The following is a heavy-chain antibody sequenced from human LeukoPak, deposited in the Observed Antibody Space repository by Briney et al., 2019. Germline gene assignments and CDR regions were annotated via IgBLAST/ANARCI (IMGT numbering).Heavy chain of an antibody. Sequence: GGSLRLSCAASGFTFSSYAMHWVRQAPGKGLEWVAVISYDGSNKYYADSVKGRFTISRDNSKNTLYLQMNSLRAEDTAVYYCARDHDLAFDIWGQGTMVTVSS. D-gene: IGHD3/OR15-3a*01. CDR1: GFTFSSYA. J-gene: IGHJ3*02. CDR2: ISYDGSNK. V-gene: IGHV3-30-3*01. CDR3: ARDHDLAFDI.